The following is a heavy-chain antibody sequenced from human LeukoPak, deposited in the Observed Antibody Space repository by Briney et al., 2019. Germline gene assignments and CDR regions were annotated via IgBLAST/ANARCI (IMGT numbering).Heavy chain of an antibody. CDR2: IYYSGST. V-gene: IGHV4-39*07. D-gene: IGHD3-22*01. CDR3: ATEEKYYYNSSGYFAY. CDR1: GGSISSSSYY. Sequence: SETLSLTCTVSGGSISSSSYYWGWIRQPPGKGLEWIGSIYYSGSTYYNPSLKSRVAISVDTSKSQFSLKLSSVTAADTAVYYCATEEKYYYNSSGYFAYWGQGTLVTVSS. J-gene: IGHJ4*02.